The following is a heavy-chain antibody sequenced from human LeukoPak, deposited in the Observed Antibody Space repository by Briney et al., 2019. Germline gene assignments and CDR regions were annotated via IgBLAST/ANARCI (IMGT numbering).Heavy chain of an antibody. CDR1: GFTFTTYW. Sequence: PGGSLRLSCAASGFTFTTYWMTWVRQTPGKGLEWVANIKPDGSDKYYVDSVKGRFTISRDNAKNSLYLQVNSLRAEDTAVYYCAREPHYFAGYPEDRIMDVWGQGTTVTVSS. D-gene: IGHD5-18*01. J-gene: IGHJ6*02. CDR3: AREPHYFAGYPEDRIMDV. CDR2: IKPDGSDK. V-gene: IGHV3-7*01.